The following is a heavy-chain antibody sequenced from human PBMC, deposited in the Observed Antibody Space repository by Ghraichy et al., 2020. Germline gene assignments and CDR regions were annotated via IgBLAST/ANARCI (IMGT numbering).Heavy chain of an antibody. CDR3: AKVYIVVVPAATFIDY. D-gene: IGHD2-2*01. J-gene: IGHJ4*02. V-gene: IGHV3-23*01. CDR1: GFTFSSYA. Sequence: GGSLRLSCAASGFTFSSYAMSWVRQAPGKGLEWVSAISGSGGSTYYADSVKGRFTISRDNSKNTLYLQMNSLRAEDTAVYYCAKVYIVVVPAATFIDYWGQGTLVTVSS. CDR2: ISGSGGST.